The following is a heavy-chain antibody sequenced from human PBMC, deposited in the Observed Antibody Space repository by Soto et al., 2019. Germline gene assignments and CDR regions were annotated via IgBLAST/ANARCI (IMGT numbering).Heavy chain of an antibody. V-gene: IGHV3-23*01. J-gene: IGHJ2*01. Sequence: EVQLLESGGGLVQPGGSLRLSCAASGFTFRSYAMSWVRQAPGQGLEWVSSISGRGGSAYFADSVQGRFTISRDNSKNSLYLEMNTLRAEDTAVYSCARRSDYVVSIDAYFDLWGRGTLVTVSS. CDR2: ISGRGGSA. CDR1: GFTFRSYA. D-gene: IGHD4-17*01. CDR3: ARRSDYVVSIDAYFDL.